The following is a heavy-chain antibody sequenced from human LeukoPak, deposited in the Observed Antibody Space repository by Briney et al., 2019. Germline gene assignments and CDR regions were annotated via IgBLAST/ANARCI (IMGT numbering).Heavy chain of an antibody. J-gene: IGHJ5*02. CDR2: ISPDSGRT. CDR1: GYTFTDYY. D-gene: IGHD3-10*01. V-gene: IGHV1-2*02. Sequence: ASVKVSCKASGYTFTDYYMHWVRQAPGQGLEWIGWISPDSGRTGFAQKFQGRVTMTRDTSISTAYMELSRLRSDDTAVYYCARVGLITMVRGVGNWFDPWGQGTLVTVSS. CDR3: ARVGLITMVRGVGNWFDP.